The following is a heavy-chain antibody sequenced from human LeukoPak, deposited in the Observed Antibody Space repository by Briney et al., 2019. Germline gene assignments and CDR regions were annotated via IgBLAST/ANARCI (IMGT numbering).Heavy chain of an antibody. CDR1: GFTFTNTW. D-gene: IGHD3-10*01. J-gene: IGHJ4*02. CDR2: IKSKTDGETT. CDR3: TTDLGTYYHGSQRLIPIDY. Sequence: GGSLRLSCVDSGFTFTNTWMSWVRQAPGKGLEWIGRIKSKTDGETTNYAGPVRGRFTISRDDSKSAVYLQMNSLKIEDTAVYYCTTDLGTYYHGSQRLIPIDYWGQGTLVTVSS. V-gene: IGHV3-15*01.